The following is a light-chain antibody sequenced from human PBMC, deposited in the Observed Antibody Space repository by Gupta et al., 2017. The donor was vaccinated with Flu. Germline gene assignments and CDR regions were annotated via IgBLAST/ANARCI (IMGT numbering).Light chain of an antibody. CDR3: QQGNSFPQT. CDR1: QGVSYW. CDR2: TAS. V-gene: IGKV1-12*01. J-gene: IGKJ1*01. Sequence: DIQLTQSPSSVSASVGDRVTITCRASQGVSYWLAWYQQKPGKAPKLLIHTASSLQRGVPSRFSGSGFGPDYTLTITSLQPEDFATYFCQQGNSFPQTFGQGTKVEIK.